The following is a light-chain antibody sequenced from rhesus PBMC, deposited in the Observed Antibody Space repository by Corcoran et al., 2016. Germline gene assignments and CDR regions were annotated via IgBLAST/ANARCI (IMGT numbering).Light chain of an antibody. CDR3: QQHNSNPLT. CDR2: AAS. V-gene: IGKV1-33*02. Sequence: DIQMTQSPSSLSASVGDRVTITCQASQGISNWLAWYQQKPGKAPKLLIYAASSLQSGVPSRFSGSGSWTGFTHTISRLQPEDFATYYCQQHNSNPLTFGGGTKVEIK. J-gene: IGKJ4*01. CDR1: QGISNW.